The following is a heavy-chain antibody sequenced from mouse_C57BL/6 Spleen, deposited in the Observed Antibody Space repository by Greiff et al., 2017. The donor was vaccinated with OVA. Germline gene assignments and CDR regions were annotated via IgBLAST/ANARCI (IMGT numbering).Heavy chain of an antibody. CDR2: IYPGDGDT. D-gene: IGHD1-1*01. CDR1: GYAFSSSW. J-gene: IGHJ4*01. Sequence: VKLQESGPELVKPGASVKISCKASGYAFSSSWMNWVKQRPGKGLEWIGRIYPGDGDTNYNGKFKGKATLTADKSSSTAYMQLSSLTSEDSAVYFCARSTTVVGDAMDYWGQGTSVTVSS. CDR3: ARSTTVVGDAMDY. V-gene: IGHV1-82*01.